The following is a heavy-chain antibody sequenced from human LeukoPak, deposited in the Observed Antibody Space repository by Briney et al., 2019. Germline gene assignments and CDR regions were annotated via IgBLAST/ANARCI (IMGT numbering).Heavy chain of an antibody. J-gene: IGHJ4*02. D-gene: IGHD2-15*01. CDR2: IGWNSGSI. Sequence: PGGSLRLSCAASGFTFDDYAMHWVRQAPGKGLEWVSGIGWNSGSIGYADSVKGRFTISRDNAKNSLYLQMNSLRAEDTALYYCARSGGSCYSACGGEEKEFDYWGQGTLVTVSS. CDR3: ARSGGSCYSACGGEEKEFDY. CDR1: GFTFDDYA. V-gene: IGHV3-9*01.